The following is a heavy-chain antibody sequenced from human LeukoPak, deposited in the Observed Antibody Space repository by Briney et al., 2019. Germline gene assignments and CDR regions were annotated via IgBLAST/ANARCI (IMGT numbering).Heavy chain of an antibody. D-gene: IGHD3-10*01. CDR1: GYTFTSYA. CDR3: ARASYGSGSYPAFFDY. J-gene: IGHJ4*02. Sequence: ASVKVSCKASGYTFTSYAMHWVRQAPGQRLEWMGWINAGNGNTKYSQKFQGRVTITRDTSASTAYMELSSLRSEDTAVYYCARASYGSGSYPAFFDYWGQGTLVTVSS. V-gene: IGHV1-3*01. CDR2: INAGNGNT.